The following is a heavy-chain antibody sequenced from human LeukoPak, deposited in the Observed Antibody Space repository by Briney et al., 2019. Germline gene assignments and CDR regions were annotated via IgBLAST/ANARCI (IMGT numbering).Heavy chain of an antibody. Sequence: ASVKVSCKASGYTFTSYGISWVRQAPGQGLEWMGWISAYNGNTNYAQKLQGRVTMTTDTSTSTAYMELRSLRSDDTAVYYCVVVISPLDAFDIWGQGTMVTVSS. J-gene: IGHJ3*02. D-gene: IGHD3-22*01. V-gene: IGHV1-18*01. CDR2: ISAYNGNT. CDR1: GYTFTSYG. CDR3: VVVISPLDAFDI.